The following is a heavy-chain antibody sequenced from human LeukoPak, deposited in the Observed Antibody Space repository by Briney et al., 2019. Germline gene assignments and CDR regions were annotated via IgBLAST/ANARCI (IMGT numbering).Heavy chain of an antibody. CDR2: IYSGGST. J-gene: IGHJ6*02. V-gene: IGHV3-53*01. CDR3: ARDRSRWGMDV. CDR1: GFTVSSNY. Sequence: GGSLRLSCAASGFTVSSNYMSWVRQAPGKGLEWVSVIYSGGSTYYADSVKGRFTISRDNSKNTLYLQMNSLRAEDTAVYYCARDRSRWGMDVWGQGTTVTVSS. D-gene: IGHD1-26*01.